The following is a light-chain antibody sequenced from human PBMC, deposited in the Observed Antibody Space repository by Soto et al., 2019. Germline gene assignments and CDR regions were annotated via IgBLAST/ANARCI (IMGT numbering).Light chain of an antibody. CDR3: QQYDNWPPWT. Sequence: DTVMTQSPATLSVSPGEKATLSCRASESVGSHLAWYQQKPGQAPRLLIYGASTRATGIPARFSGSGSGTEFTLTISRLQSVDVALYYCQQYDNWPPWTFGQGTKVEI. CDR2: GAS. J-gene: IGKJ1*01. CDR1: ESVGSH. V-gene: IGKV3-15*01.